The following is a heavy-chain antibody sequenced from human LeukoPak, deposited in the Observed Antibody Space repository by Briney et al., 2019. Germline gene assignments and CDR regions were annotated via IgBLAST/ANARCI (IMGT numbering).Heavy chain of an antibody. CDR2: IYYSGST. V-gene: IGHV4-61*05. J-gene: IGHJ4*02. CDR1: GGSISSGGYY. CDR3: ARHQDQRSYYAFDY. Sequence: SQTLSLTCTVSGGSISSGGYYWGWIRQPPGKGLEWIGYIYYSGSTNYNPSLKSRVTISVDTSKNQFSLKLSSVTAADTAVYYCARHQDQRSYYAFDYWGQGTLVTVSS. D-gene: IGHD1-26*01.